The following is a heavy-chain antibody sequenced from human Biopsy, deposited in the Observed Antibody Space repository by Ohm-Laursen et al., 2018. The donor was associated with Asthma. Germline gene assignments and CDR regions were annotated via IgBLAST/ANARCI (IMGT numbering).Heavy chain of an antibody. J-gene: IGHJ4*02. CDR1: GGTFNTYA. Sequence: SVKVSCKSLGGTFNTYAIGWVRQAPGQGLEWMGGINSVFGTTNYPQKFQDRVTITADDATSTVYMELSILRSEDTAVYYCSRKAGSCISRTCYSLDFWGQGTLVTVSS. V-gene: IGHV1-69*01. CDR3: SRKAGSCISRTCYSLDF. CDR2: INSVFGTT. D-gene: IGHD2-2*01.